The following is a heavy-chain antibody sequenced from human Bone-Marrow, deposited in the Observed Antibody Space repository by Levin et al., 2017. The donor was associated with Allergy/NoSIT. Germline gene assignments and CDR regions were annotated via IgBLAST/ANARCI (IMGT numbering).Heavy chain of an antibody. Sequence: GASVKVSCKASGYILSENIINWLRQAPGQGLEWVGWIDTNNGSPTYAQAFTGRFVFSLGTPANSAYLQITNLKTEDTAVYYCARGPPDYDFWSGYNWFDPWGQGTLVIVSS. J-gene: IGHJ5*02. D-gene: IGHD3-3*01. CDR3: ARGPPDYDFWSGYNWFDP. CDR2: IDTNNGSP. V-gene: IGHV7-4-1*02. CDR1: GYILSENI.